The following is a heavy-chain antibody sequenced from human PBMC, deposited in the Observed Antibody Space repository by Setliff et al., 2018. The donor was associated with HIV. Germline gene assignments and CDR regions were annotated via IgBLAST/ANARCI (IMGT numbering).Heavy chain of an antibody. D-gene: IGHD3-10*01. CDR2: IYYSGSN. CDR3: ARAPFYYGSGSYQTFDY. J-gene: IGHJ4*02. CDR1: GDSIRSNFNY. V-gene: IGHV4-39*07. Sequence: SETLSLTCTVSGDSIRSNFNYWGWIRQPPGKGLEWLAIIYYSGSNYDNPSLKNRVTISMDTSRNQFSLRLKSVTAADTAVYYCARAPFYYGSGSYQTFDYWGQGTLVTVSS.